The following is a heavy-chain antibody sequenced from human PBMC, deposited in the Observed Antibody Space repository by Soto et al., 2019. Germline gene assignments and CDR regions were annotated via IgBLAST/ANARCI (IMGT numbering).Heavy chain of an antibody. CDR3: AHRHIIETPSGHIWLDP. D-gene: IGHD2-21*01. J-gene: IGHJ5*02. V-gene: IGHV2-5*01. CDR1: GFSLSTAGVG. CDR2: IYWNADK. Sequence: SGPTLVNPTQTLTLTCTFSGFSLSTAGVGVGWIRQPPGKALEWLALIYWNADKRYSPSLSSRLTITKDTSKDQVVLTMTNLDSVDTATYYCAHRHIIETPSGHIWLDPWGQGTL.